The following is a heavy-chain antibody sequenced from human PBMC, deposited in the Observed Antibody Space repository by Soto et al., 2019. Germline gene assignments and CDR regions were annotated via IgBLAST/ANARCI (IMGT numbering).Heavy chain of an antibody. CDR2: IIPIFGTA. Sequence: QVQLVQSGAEVQKPGSSVKVSCKASGGTFSSYAISWVRQAPGQGLEWMGGIIPIFGTANYAQKCQGRVTITADESTSTAYRELSSLRSEDTAVDYCARGGRDGYKNISDYWGQGTLVTVSS. J-gene: IGHJ4*02. V-gene: IGHV1-69*01. CDR3: ARGGRDGYKNISDY. CDR1: GGTFSSYA. D-gene: IGHD5-12*01.